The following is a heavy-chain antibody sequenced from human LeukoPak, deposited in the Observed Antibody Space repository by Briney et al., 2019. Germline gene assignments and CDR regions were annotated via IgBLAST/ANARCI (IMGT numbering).Heavy chain of an antibody. CDR1: GFTFSRYW. Sequence: PGGSLRLSCAASGFTFSRYWMHWVRQAPGKGLVWVSRIDEYGTTINYADSVEGRFTISRDNSKNTLYLQMNSLRAEDTAVYYCARDLGGYNSFYAYWGQGTLVTVSS. J-gene: IGHJ4*02. CDR2: IDEYGTTI. D-gene: IGHD5-24*01. V-gene: IGHV3-74*01. CDR3: ARDLGGYNSFYAY.